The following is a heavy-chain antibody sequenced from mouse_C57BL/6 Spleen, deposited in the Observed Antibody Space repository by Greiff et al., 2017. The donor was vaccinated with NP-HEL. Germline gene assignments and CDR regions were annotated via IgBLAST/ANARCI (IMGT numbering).Heavy chain of an antibody. CDR1: GFSLTSYG. J-gene: IGHJ3*01. V-gene: IGHV2-6-1*01. D-gene: IGHD2-2*01. CDR3: ARQSGYDVAWFAY. CDR2: IWSDGST. Sequence: VQLQQSGPGLVAPSQCLSITCTVSGFSLTSYGVHWVRQPPGKGLEWLVVIWSDGSTTYNSALKSRLSISKDNSKSQVFLKMNSLQTDDTAMYYCARQSGYDVAWFAYWGQGTLVTVSA.